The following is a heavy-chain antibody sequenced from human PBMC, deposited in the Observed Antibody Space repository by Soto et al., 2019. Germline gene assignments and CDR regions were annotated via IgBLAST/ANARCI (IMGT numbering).Heavy chain of an antibody. CDR1: GFSLSTSGVG. D-gene: IGHD1-20*01. CDR3: AHIGFGITVLYL. CDR2: IYWDDDT. V-gene: IGHV2-5*02. J-gene: IGHJ2*01. Sequence: QITLKESGPTLVKPTQTLTLTCTFSGFSLSTSGVGVGWIRQPPGKALGWLALIYWDDDTRYSPSLKSRLTITKDTSKTQVVLTMNNMDPVYTATSYCAHIGFGITVLYLWGRGTLFTVSS.